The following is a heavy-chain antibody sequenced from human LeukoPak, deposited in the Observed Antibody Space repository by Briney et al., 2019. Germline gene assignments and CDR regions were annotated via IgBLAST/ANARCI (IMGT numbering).Heavy chain of an antibody. J-gene: IGHJ4*02. CDR3: ARLTYYDYVWGSYFWHHFDY. CDR1: GFTFSDYY. CDR2: ISSSGSTI. D-gene: IGHD3-16*01. V-gene: IGHV3-11*01. Sequence: PGGSLRLSCAASGFTFSDYYMSWIRQAPGKGLEWVSYISSSGSTICYADSVKGRFTISRDNAKNSLYLQMNSLRAEDTAVYYCARLTYYDYVWGSYFWHHFDYWGQGTLVTVSS.